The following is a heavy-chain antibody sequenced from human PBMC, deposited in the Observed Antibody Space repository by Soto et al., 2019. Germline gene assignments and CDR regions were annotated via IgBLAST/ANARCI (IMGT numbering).Heavy chain of an antibody. CDR3: AKCNEGYNYGSLDY. J-gene: IGHJ4*02. D-gene: IGHD1-1*01. CDR2: VSGSGGST. V-gene: IGHV3-23*01. Sequence: GGSLRLSCAASGFTFSSYAMSWVRQAPGRGLEWVSAVSGSGGSTYYADSVKGRLTISRDNSKNTLYLQMNSLRAEDTAVYYCAKCNEGYNYGSLDYWGQGTLVTVSS. CDR1: GFTFSSYA.